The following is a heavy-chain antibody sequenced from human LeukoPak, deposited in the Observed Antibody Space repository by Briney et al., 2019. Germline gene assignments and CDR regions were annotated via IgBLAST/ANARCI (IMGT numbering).Heavy chain of an antibody. CDR2: MSNRGST. V-gene: IGHV4-59*01. J-gene: IGHJ4*02. CDR1: GGSMSSSY. D-gene: IGHD6-13*01. Sequence: SETLSLTCTVSGGSMSSSYWSCIRQPPGKGLEWTGYMSNRGSTNYNPSLKSRVTISVDTSRNQFSLKMTSVTAADTAVYHCTRWGQYGSSWYIDYWGQGILVTVSS. CDR3: TRWGQYGSSWYIDY.